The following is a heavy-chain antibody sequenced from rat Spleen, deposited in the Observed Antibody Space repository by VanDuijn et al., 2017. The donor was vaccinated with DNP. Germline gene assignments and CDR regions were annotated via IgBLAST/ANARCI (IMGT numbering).Heavy chain of an antibody. D-gene: IGHD1-9*01. CDR1: GFSFSYYY. V-gene: IGHV5S10*01. CDR3: TAQGMDTTRHYFGGGNYGYNFDWYFDF. Sequence: EVQLVASGGGLVQPGRSLKLSCAASGFSFSYYYMAWVRQAPTKGLEWVANIFYDGSGTYYRDSVKGRFTISRDNAKRTLYLQMDSLRSEDTATYYCTAQGMDTTRHYFGGGNYGYNFDWYFDFWGPGTMVTVSS. J-gene: IGHJ1*01. CDR2: IFYDGSGT.